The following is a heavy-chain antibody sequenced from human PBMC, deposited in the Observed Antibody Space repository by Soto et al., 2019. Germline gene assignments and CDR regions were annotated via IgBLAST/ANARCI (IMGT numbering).Heavy chain of an antibody. CDR3: ARNRYGGYDFDY. J-gene: IGHJ4*02. Sequence: QVQLQESGPGLVKPSGTLSLTCAVSSGSITSSNWWSWVRQPPGKGLEWIGEVSHTGNTNYIPSLKSRVTISVDQSRNPFSLRLSSVTAADTAVYYCARNRYGGYDFDYWGKGTLVTVSS. CDR1: SGSITSSNW. D-gene: IGHD5-12*01. V-gene: IGHV4-4*02. CDR2: VSHTGNT.